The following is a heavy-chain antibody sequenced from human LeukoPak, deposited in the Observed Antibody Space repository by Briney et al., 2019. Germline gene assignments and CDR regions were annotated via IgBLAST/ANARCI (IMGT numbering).Heavy chain of an antibody. CDR2: IRYDGSNK. J-gene: IGHJ3*02. CDR1: GFTFSSYG. V-gene: IGHV3-30*02. D-gene: IGHD1-26*01. CDR3: AKPPSNVGATRAFDI. Sequence: GGSLRLSCAASGFTFSSYGMHWVRQAPGKGLEWVAFIRYDGSNKYYADSVKGRFTISRDNSKNTLYLQMNSLRAEDTAVYYCAKPPSNVGATRAFDIWGQGTMVTVSS.